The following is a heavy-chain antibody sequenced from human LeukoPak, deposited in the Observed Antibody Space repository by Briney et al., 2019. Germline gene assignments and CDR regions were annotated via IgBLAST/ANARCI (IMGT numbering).Heavy chain of an antibody. CDR2: ISSSSSYI. CDR3: ARAPIAVAYFDY. V-gene: IGHV3-21*01. D-gene: IGHD6-19*01. Sequence: GGSLRLSCAASGFTFSSYSMNWVRQAPGKGLEWVSSISSSSSYIYYADSVKGRFTISRENAKNSLYLQMNSLRAEDTAVYYCARAPIAVAYFDYWGQGTLVTVSS. J-gene: IGHJ4*02. CDR1: GFTFSSYS.